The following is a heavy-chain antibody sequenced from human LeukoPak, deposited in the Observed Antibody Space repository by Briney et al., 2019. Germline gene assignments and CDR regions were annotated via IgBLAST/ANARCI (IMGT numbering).Heavy chain of an antibody. V-gene: IGHV3-21*01. J-gene: IGHJ6*02. CDR3: TSRGDFWSGYWGMNV. CDR2: ISSTSSYI. D-gene: IGHD3-3*01. CDR1: RFTFTTYS. Sequence: GGSLRLSCVASRFTFTTYSLNWVRQAPGKGLEWVSSISSTSSYIYYADSVKSRFTLSRDNANNSIYLQMDSLRAEDSSVYYCTSRGDFWSGYWGMNVWGQGTTVIVSS.